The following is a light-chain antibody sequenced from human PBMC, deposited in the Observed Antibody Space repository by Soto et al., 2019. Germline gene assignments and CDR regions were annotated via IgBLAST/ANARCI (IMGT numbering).Light chain of an antibody. CDR3: QQFGTSPPAFT. J-gene: IGKJ2*01. CDR1: QTIANKY. V-gene: IGKV3-20*01. CDR2: GAS. Sequence: ESMLTQSPGTLSLSPGDRATLFCRTSQTIANKYLTWYQQKPGQAPRLLIYGASIRATGVPDSFTGSGFGTGFTLTISILESEDFEVYYCQQFGTSPPAFTFGQGTKLEI.